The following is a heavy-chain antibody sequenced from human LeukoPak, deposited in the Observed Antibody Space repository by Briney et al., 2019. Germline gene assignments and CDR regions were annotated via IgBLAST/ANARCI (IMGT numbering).Heavy chain of an antibody. Sequence: GGSLRLSCAASGFTVSSNYMSWARQAPGKGLEWVSYISSTSNTIYYADSVQDRFTISRDNAKNSLYLQMNSLRAEDTAVYYCARDTDSNSPVDYWGQGTLVTVSS. CDR3: ARDTDSNSPVDY. J-gene: IGHJ4*02. CDR2: ISSTSNTI. V-gene: IGHV3-48*01. D-gene: IGHD4-11*01. CDR1: GFTVSSNY.